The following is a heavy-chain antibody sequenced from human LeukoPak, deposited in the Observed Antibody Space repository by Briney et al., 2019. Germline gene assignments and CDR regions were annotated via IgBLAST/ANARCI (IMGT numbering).Heavy chain of an antibody. CDR1: GFTFTSSA. Sequence: SVKVSCKASGFTFTSSAVQWVRQARGQRLEWIGWIYVGSGNTNYAQKFQERVTITRDMSTSLVYMELSSLRSEDTAVYYCATEAAYYYDSRDAFDVWGQGTMVTVSS. D-gene: IGHD3-22*01. CDR3: ATEAAYYYDSRDAFDV. V-gene: IGHV1-58*01. J-gene: IGHJ3*01. CDR2: IYVGSGNT.